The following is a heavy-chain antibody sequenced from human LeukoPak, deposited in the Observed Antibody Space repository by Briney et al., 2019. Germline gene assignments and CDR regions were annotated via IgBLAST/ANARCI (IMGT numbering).Heavy chain of an antibody. D-gene: IGHD6-13*01. CDR1: GFTFSSYA. Sequence: GGSLRLSCAASGFTFSSYAMHWVRQAPGKGLEWVAVISYDGSNKYYADSVKGRFTISRDNSKNTLYLQMNSLRAEDTAVYYCARDLYSSSWPFDYWGQGTLVTVSS. CDR3: ARDLYSSSWPFDY. CDR2: ISYDGSNK. J-gene: IGHJ4*02. V-gene: IGHV3-30*04.